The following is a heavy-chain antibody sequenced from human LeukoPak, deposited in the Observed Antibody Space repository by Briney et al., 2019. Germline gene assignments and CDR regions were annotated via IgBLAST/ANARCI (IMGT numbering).Heavy chain of an antibody. CDR1: GGSISSNNW. V-gene: IGHV4-4*02. J-gene: IGHJ4*02. CDR3: ARVNINNWHSCDY. Sequence: SGTLSLTCAVSGGSISSNNWWGWVRQPPGKGLEWIGEIYHSGSPNYNPSLKSRVTISVNKSRNHFSLNLSSVTAADTAVYYCARVNINNWHSCDYWGQGTLVTVSS. D-gene: IGHD1-1*01. CDR2: IYHSGSP.